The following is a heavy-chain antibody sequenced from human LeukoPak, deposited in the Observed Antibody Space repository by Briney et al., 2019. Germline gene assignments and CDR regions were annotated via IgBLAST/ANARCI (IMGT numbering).Heavy chain of an antibody. CDR3: ASTPEDCSSTSCYTNWFDP. CDR1: GYTSTSYG. Sequence: GASVKVSCKASGYTSTSYGISWVRQAPGQGLEWMGWISAYNGNTNYAQKLQGRVTMTTDTSTSTAYMELRSLRSDDTAVYYCASTPEDCSSTSCYTNWFDPWGQGTLVTVSS. J-gene: IGHJ5*02. D-gene: IGHD2-2*01. V-gene: IGHV1-18*01. CDR2: ISAYNGNT.